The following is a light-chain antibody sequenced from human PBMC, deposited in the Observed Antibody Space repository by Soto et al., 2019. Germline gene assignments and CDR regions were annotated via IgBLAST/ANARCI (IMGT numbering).Light chain of an antibody. CDR2: DAS. V-gene: IGKV1-5*01. CDR1: QSIRTW. CDR3: QQYNSYPYT. J-gene: IGKJ5*01. Sequence: DIQMTQSPSTVSASVGDGGTITCRASQSIRTWLAWYQQKPGKAPKLLIYDASTLESGVSSGFSGSGSGTEFTLTISSPQPDDFATYYCQQYNSYPYTFGQGTRLEIK.